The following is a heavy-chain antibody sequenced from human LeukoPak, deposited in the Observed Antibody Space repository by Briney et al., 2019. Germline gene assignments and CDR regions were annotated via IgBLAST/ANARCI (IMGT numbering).Heavy chain of an antibody. D-gene: IGHD2-8*01. CDR2: INPNSGGT. CDR3: ARVIEDARFDY. Sequence: GASVKVSCKASGYTFTGYYMHWVRQAPGQGLEWMGWINPNSGGTNYAQKFQGRVTMTRDTSISTAYMELSSLRSEDTAVYYCARVIEDARFDYWGQGTLVTVSS. J-gene: IGHJ4*02. CDR1: GYTFTGYY. V-gene: IGHV1-2*02.